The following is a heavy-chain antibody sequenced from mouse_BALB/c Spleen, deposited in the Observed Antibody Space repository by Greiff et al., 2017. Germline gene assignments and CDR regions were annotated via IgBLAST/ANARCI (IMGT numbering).Heavy chain of an antibody. Sequence: EVQVVESGAELVKPGASVKLSCTASGFNIKDTYMHWVKQRPEQGLEWIGRIDPANGNTKYDPKFQGKATITAATSSNTAYLQLSSLTSEDTAVYYCARVESSSGYPFAYWGQGTLVTVSA. V-gene: IGHV14-3*02. CDR1: GFNIKDTY. CDR3: ARVESSSGYPFAY. D-gene: IGHD3-1*01. CDR2: IDPANGNT. J-gene: IGHJ3*01.